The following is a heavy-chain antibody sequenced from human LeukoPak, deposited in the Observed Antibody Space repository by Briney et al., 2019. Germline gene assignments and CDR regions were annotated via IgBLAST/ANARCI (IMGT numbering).Heavy chain of an antibody. J-gene: IGHJ6*02. CDR2: ISSSGSTI. V-gene: IGHV3-11*01. Sequence: IPGGSLRLSCAASGFTFSDYYMSWIRQAPGKGLEWVSCISSSGSTIYYADSVKGRFTISRDNAKNSLYLQMNSLRAEDTAVYYCAREKMIAVAADYYYYGMDVWGQGTTVTVSS. CDR1: GFTFSDYY. CDR3: AREKMIAVAADYYYYGMDV. D-gene: IGHD6-19*01.